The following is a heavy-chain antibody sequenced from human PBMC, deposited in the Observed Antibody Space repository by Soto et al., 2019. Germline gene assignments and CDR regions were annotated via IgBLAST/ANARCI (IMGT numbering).Heavy chain of an antibody. CDR3: TEISGGSSSVGMDY. Sequence: QVQLVESGGGAVQPGRSLRLSCAVSGFIFKNYALNWVRQAPGKGLEWVASITRDGYNKYYADSVKGRFTISRDNTKNTLRLLMTALRVVDSSVYYCTEISGGSSSVGMDYWGPGTLVTVSS. D-gene: IGHD2-15*01. CDR1: GFIFKNYA. J-gene: IGHJ4*02. V-gene: IGHV3-30*04. CDR2: ITRDGYNK.